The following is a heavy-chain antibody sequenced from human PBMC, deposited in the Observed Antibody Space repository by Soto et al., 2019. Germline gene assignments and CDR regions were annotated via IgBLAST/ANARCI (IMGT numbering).Heavy chain of an antibody. CDR1: GFTFSNYA. V-gene: IGHV3-30-3*01. CDR2: ISYDGSNE. D-gene: IGHD2-8*01. CDR3: TRGAQVYTNRRDWFDP. J-gene: IGHJ5*02. Sequence: QVQLVESGGGVVQPGRSLRLSCAASGFTFSNYAMHWVRQPPGKGLEWVAAISYDGSNEYYAASVKGRFTISRDNSKNTLYLQMNSLRAEDTAMYYSTRGAQVYTNRRDWFDPWGQGTLVTVSS.